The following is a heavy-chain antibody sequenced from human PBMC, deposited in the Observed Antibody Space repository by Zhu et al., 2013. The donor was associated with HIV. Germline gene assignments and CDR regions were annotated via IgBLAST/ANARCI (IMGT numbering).Heavy chain of an antibody. Sequence: QVQLVQSGAEVKKPGASVKVSCKASGYTFTAYFIHWVRQAPGQGLEWMGWIKPNSGGTKFEQKFQGRVTMTADTSMSTAYMELSSLMSDDTAVYYCARAPYCSGSTCYTQFDYWGQGTLVTVSS. D-gene: IGHD2-15*01. CDR3: ARAPYCSGSTCYTQFDY. V-gene: IGHV1-2*02. J-gene: IGHJ4*02. CDR1: GYTFTAYF. CDR2: IKPNSGGT.